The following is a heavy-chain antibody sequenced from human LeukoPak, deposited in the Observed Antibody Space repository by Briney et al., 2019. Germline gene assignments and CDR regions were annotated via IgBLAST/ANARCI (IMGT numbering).Heavy chain of an antibody. V-gene: IGHV4-30-2*01. CDR2: IHQRGST. CDR3: ARIHFQFYYMDV. Sequence: SQTLSLTCSVSGGSTGGGDYSISSGGYYWSWVRQPPGKGLEWIGHIHQRGSTYYNPSLKSRVTISVDRPKNQVSLKLIAMTAADTAVYYCARIHFQFYYMDVWGKGTTVTVSS. CDR1: GGSTGGGDYSISSGGYY. D-gene: IGHD2/OR15-2a*01. J-gene: IGHJ6*03.